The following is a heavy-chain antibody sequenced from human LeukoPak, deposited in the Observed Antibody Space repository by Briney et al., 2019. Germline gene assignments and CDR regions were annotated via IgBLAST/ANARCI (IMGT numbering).Heavy chain of an antibody. CDR2: IYSGGST. CDR3: TGVLRYFDWLSLDL. J-gene: IGHJ2*01. Sequence: GGSLRLSCAASGFTVSSNYMSWVRPAPGKELEWVSVIYSGGSTYYADSVKGRFTISRDNSKNTLYLQMNSLRAEDTAVYYCTGVLRYFDWLSLDLWGRGTLVTVSS. V-gene: IGHV3-66*01. CDR1: GFTVSSNY. D-gene: IGHD3-9*01.